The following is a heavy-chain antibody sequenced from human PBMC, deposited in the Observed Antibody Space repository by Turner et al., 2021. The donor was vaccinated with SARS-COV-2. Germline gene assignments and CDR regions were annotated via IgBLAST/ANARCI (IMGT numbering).Heavy chain of an antibody. V-gene: IGHV3-30*03. J-gene: IGHJ4*02. D-gene: IGHD2-21*02. CDR1: GFLFIPHA. CDR2: ISYDGDNN. CDR3: ARDLSGGRCVGDCYSSVLLY. Sequence: QVQLLVSGGGGLDPGSPLTLSCSPCGFLFIPHAMRWVRLAPGKGLEWVAVISYDGDNNYYADSVKGRFTISRDNSKNTVYLQMNSLRADDTGVYYCARDLSGGRCVGDCYSSVLLYWGQGTLVTVSS.